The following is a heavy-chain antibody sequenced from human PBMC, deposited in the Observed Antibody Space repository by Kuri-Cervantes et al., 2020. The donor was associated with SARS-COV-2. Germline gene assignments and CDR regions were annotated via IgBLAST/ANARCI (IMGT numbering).Heavy chain of an antibody. J-gene: IGHJ4*02. CDR2: INHSGST. D-gene: IGHD3-3*01. V-gene: IGHV4-34*01. Sequence: GSLRLSCAVYGGSFSGYYWSWIRQPPGKGLEWIGEINHSGSTNYNPSLKSRVTISVDTSKNQFSLKLSSVTAADTAVYYCARDYDFGGGQGTQVTVSS. CDR1: GGSFSGYY. CDR3: ARDYDFG.